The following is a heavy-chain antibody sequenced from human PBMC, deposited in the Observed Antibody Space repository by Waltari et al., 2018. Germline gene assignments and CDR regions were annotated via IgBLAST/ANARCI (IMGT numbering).Heavy chain of an antibody. CDR3: ARRYLAADDAFDI. Sequence: QVQLQQWGAGLLKPSETLSLPCAVSGGSFSGYYWSWIRQPPGKGLEWIGEINHSGSTNYNPSLKSRVTISVDTSKNQFSLKLSSVTAADTAVYYCARRYLAADDAFDIWGQGTMVTVSS. CDR1: GGSFSGYY. J-gene: IGHJ3*02. D-gene: IGHD3-9*01. CDR2: INHSGST. V-gene: IGHV4-34*01.